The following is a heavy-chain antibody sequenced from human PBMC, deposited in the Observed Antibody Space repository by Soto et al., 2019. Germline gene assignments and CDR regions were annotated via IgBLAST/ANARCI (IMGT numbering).Heavy chain of an antibody. CDR2: ISSSSSYI. J-gene: IGHJ4*02. Sequence: PGGSLRLSCAASGFTFSSYSMNWVRQAPGKGLEWVSSISSSSSYIYYADSVKGRFTISRDNAKNSLYLQMNSLRAEDTAVYYCARDYHYDYIWGSYRSNYFDYWGQGTLVTVSS. CDR3: ARDYHYDYIWGSYRSNYFDY. D-gene: IGHD3-16*02. V-gene: IGHV3-21*01. CDR1: GFTFSSYS.